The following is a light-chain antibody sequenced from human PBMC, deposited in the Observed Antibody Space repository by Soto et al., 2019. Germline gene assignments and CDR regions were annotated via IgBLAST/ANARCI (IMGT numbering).Light chain of an antibody. Sequence: DVQMTQSPSTLSASLGDRVTITCRASQTINNWLAWYQQKPGKAPKLLIHRASILESGVPSRFSGSGSGTEFTLTISGLQPDDLATYYCQQYNSHWLSFGGGTMLEIK. J-gene: IGKJ4*01. CDR1: QTINNW. V-gene: IGKV1-5*03. CDR2: RAS. CDR3: QQYNSHWLS.